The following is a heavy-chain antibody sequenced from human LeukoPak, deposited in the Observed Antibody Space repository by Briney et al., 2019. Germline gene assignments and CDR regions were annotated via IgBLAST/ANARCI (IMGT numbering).Heavy chain of an antibody. D-gene: IGHD6-13*01. CDR2: IDSSGDYT. V-gene: IGHV3-23*01. CDR3: GKEFSSGWFF. Sequence: GGSLRLSCAASGFTFSTHAMTWVRQAPGKGLEWVSSIDSSGDYTFYADSVKGRFTISRDNSKDTLYLQLSGLRAEDTAIYYCGKEFSSGWFFWGQGTLVSVSP. CDR1: GFTFSTHA. J-gene: IGHJ4*02.